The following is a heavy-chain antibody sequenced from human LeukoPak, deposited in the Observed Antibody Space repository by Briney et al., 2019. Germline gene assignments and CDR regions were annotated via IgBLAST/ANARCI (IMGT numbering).Heavy chain of an antibody. CDR3: ARDRSSSWYRVFDY. Sequence: PGGSLRLSCAASGFTVSSNYMSWVRQAPGKGLEWVSVIYSGGSTYYAGSVKGRFTISRDNSKNTLYLQMNSLRAEDTAVYYCARDRSSSWYRVFDYWGQGTLVTVSS. J-gene: IGHJ4*02. CDR1: GFTVSSNY. V-gene: IGHV3-66*01. CDR2: IYSGGST. D-gene: IGHD6-13*01.